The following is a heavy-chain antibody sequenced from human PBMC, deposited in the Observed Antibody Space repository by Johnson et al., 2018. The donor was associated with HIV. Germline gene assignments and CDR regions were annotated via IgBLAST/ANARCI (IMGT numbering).Heavy chain of an antibody. D-gene: IGHD3-16*01. CDR3: ARGRGALDV. CDR1: GFTFSSYA. Sequence: VQLVESGGGLVKPGGSLRLSCAASGFTFSSYAMHWVRQAPGKGLEWVSAISGSGGSTYYADSVKGRFTISRDNSKNTLYLQMNSLRVDDTAVYYCARGRGALDVWGQGTTVTVSS. V-gene: IGHV3-23*04. J-gene: IGHJ3*01. CDR2: ISGSGGST.